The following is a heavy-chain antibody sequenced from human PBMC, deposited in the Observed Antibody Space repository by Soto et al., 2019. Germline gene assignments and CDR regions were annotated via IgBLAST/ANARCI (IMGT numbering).Heavy chain of an antibody. D-gene: IGHD2-15*01. J-gene: IGHJ5*02. V-gene: IGHV3-74*03. CDR2: ISGDGTST. CDR1: GFTFSRHW. CDR3: VREGVDAVGTIRWFDP. Sequence: PGGSLRLSCAASGFTFSRHWMHWVRQTPGKGPVWVSRISGDGTSTKYSDSLKGRFTIARDNAKNTLFLQMSSLRVEDTAVYYCVREGVDAVGTIRWFDPWGQGTMVTVSS.